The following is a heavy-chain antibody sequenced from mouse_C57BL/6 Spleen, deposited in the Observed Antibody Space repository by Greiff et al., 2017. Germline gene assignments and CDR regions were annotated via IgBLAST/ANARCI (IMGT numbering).Heavy chain of an antibody. CDR1: GFNIKNTY. V-gene: IGHV14-3*01. CDR2: TEPANGNT. Sequence: EVQLQESVAELVRPGASVKLSCTASGFNIKNTYMHWVKQRPEQGLEWIGRTEPANGNTKYAPKFQGKATITAGTSSNTAYLQLSSLTSEDTAINYCARAQATWDYAMDYWGQGASVTVSS. J-gene: IGHJ4*01. D-gene: IGHD3-2*02. CDR3: ARAQATWDYAMDY.